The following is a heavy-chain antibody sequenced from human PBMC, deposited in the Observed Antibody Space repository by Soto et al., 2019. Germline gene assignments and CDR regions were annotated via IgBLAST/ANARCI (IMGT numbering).Heavy chain of an antibody. J-gene: IGHJ6*02. CDR3: ASYPESITIFGVVTEAYGMDV. V-gene: IGHV4-59*06. CDR2: IYYSGST. D-gene: IGHD3-3*01. Sequence: SETLSLTCTVSGGSISSYYWSWIRQPPGKGLEWIGYIYYSGSTYYNPSLKSRVTISVDTSKNQFSLKLSSVTAADTAVYYCASYPESITIFGVVTEAYGMDVWGQGTTVTVSS. CDR1: GGSISSYY.